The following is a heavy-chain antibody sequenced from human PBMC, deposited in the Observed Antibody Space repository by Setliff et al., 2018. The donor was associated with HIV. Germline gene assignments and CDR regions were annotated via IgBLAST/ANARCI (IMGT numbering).Heavy chain of an antibody. Sequence: SETLSLTCTVSGGSISSGNYYWSWIRQPPGKGLEWIGYIYTSGSTNYNPSLKSRVTISLDTSKNQFSLKLTSVTAADTAVYYCARLSGDYYYFDYWGQGTLVTVSS. CDR1: GGSISSGNYY. J-gene: IGHJ4*02. CDR3: ARLSGDYYYFDY. V-gene: IGHV4-61*01. D-gene: IGHD2-21*02. CDR2: IYTSGST.